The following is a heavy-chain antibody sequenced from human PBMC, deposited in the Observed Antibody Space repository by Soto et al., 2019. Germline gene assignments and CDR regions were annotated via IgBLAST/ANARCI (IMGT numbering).Heavy chain of an antibody. V-gene: IGHV3-30*18. CDR3: AKNPESYAWGLEGYCDY. D-gene: IGHD3-16*01. CDR1: GFTFSSYD. J-gene: IGHJ4*02. CDR2: ISYDGSDK. Sequence: QVQLVESGGGVVQPGRSLRVSCAASGFTFSSYDMNWARQAPGKGLEWVAIISYDGSDKYYADSVKGRFTISRDNSKNTLYLQMNSLRGEDTAVYYCAKNPESYAWGLEGYCDYWGQGTLVTVSS.